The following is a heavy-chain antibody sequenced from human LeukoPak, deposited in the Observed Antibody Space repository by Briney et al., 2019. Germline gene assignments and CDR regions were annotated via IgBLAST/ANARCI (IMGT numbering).Heavy chain of an antibody. J-gene: IGHJ4*02. V-gene: IGHV3-48*04. CDR1: GFTFSSYS. CDR3: ANSENRQLFDY. Sequence: PGGSLRLSCAASGFTFSSYSMNWVRQAPGKGLEWVSYISSSSSTIYYADSVKGRFTISRDNAKNTLYLQMNSLRAEDTAVYYCANSENRQLFDYWGQGTLVTVSS. CDR2: ISSSSSTI. D-gene: IGHD6-13*01.